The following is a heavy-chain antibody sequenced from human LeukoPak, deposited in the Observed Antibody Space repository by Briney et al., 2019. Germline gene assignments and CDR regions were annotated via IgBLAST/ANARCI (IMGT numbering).Heavy chain of an antibody. V-gene: IGHV3-74*03. J-gene: IGHJ4*02. D-gene: IGHD4-17*01. CDR3: ARASTTVPNLLDY. Sequence: GGSLRLSCAASGFTFSTYWMHWVRQAPGKGLLWVSRINGDGTSTKYADSVKGRFTISRDNARHTLYLQMNSLRAEDTAVYYCARASTTVPNLLDYWGQGTLVTVAS. CDR2: INGDGTST. CDR1: GFTFSTYW.